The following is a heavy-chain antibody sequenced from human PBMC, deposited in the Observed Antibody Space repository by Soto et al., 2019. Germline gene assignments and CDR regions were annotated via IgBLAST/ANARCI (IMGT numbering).Heavy chain of an antibody. CDR2: INHSGST. D-gene: IGHD1-20*01. J-gene: IGHJ4*02. V-gene: IGHV4-34*01. CDR3: ARGPSIYNWNYFNY. Sequence: PSETLSLTCAVYGGSFSGYYWGWIRQPPGKGLEWIGEINHSGSTNYNPSLKSRVTISVDTSKNQFSLKLSSVTAADTAVYYCARGPSIYNWNYFNYWGQGTLVTVSS. CDR1: GGSFSGYY.